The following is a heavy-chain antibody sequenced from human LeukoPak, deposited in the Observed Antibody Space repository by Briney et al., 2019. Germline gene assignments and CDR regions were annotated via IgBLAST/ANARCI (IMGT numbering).Heavy chain of an antibody. D-gene: IGHD7-27*01. Sequence: ASVKVSCKASGYTFTSYYMHWVRQAPGQGLEWMGIINPSGGSTSYAQKFQGRVTMTRDTSTSTVYMELSSLRSEDTAVYYCASPRTLTGTPLDAFDIWGQGTMVTVSS. CDR1: GYTFTSYY. CDR2: INPSGGST. CDR3: ASPRTLTGTPLDAFDI. J-gene: IGHJ3*02. V-gene: IGHV1-46*01.